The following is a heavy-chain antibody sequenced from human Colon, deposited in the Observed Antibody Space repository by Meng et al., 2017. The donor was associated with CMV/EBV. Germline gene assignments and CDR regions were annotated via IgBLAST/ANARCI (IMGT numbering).Heavy chain of an antibody. V-gene: IGHV4-30-2*01. CDR2: VYTTGST. CDR3: ARGNGDHLFDY. Sequence: CAVSGASINSAGSAWTWIRHPTGMGLEWIGNVYTTGSTFYNPSLKSRVTISVDVSKNQFSLQLRSVTAADTAVYYCARGNGDHLFDYWGQGTLVTVSS. CDR1: GASINSAGSA. D-gene: IGHD2-8*01. J-gene: IGHJ4*02.